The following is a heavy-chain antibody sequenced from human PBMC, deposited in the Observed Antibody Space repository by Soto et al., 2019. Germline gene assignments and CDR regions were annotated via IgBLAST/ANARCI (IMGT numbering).Heavy chain of an antibody. CDR2: ISYDGSNK. J-gene: IGHJ6*02. Sequence: QVQLVESGGGVVQPGRSLRLSCAASGFTFSSYGMHWVRQAPGKGLEWVAVISYDGSNKYYADSVKGRFTISRDNSKNTLYLQMNSLRAEDTAVYYCAKDHSSGLSPRYYYYGMDVWGQGTTVTVSS. CDR1: GFTFSSYG. CDR3: AKDHSSGLSPRYYYYGMDV. D-gene: IGHD6-19*01. V-gene: IGHV3-30*18.